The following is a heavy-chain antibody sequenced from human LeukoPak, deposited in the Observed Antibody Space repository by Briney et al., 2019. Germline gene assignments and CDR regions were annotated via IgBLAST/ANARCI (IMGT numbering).Heavy chain of an antibody. J-gene: IGHJ4*02. Sequence: ASVKVSCKASGYTFTSYYMHWVRQAPGQGLEWKGIINPSGGSTSYAQKFQGRVTMTRDTSTSTVYMELSSLRSEDTAVYYCARAGTVDVDGSELFDYWGQGTLVTVSS. CDR2: INPSGGST. V-gene: IGHV1-46*01. CDR3: ARAGTVDVDGSELFDY. D-gene: IGHD3-10*01. CDR1: GYTFTSYY.